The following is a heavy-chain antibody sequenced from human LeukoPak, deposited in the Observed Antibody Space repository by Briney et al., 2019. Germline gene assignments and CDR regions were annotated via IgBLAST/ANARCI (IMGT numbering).Heavy chain of an antibody. CDR3: AKATGYCSSTSCYMGGFDY. D-gene: IGHD2-2*02. J-gene: IGHJ4*02. CDR2: ISGSGGST. V-gene: IGHV3-23*01. CDR1: GFTFSSCA. Sequence: GGSLRLSCAASGFTFSSCAMSWVRQAPGKGLEWVSAISGSGGSTYYADSVKGRFTISRDNSKNTLYLQMNSLRAEDTAVYYCAKATGYCSSTSCYMGGFDYWGQGTLVTVSS.